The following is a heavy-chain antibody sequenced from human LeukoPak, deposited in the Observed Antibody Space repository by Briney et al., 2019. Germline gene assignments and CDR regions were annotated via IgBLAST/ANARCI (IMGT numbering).Heavy chain of an antibody. J-gene: IGHJ3*02. D-gene: IGHD1-14*01. Sequence: GGSLRLSCAASGFTFSSHGMHWVRQAPGKGLEWVAVIWYDGSNKYYADSVKGRFTTSRDNSKNTLYLQMNSLRVEDTAVYYCARVPEDHNLGADWLDAFDIWGQGTMVTVSS. V-gene: IGHV3-33*01. CDR2: IWYDGSNK. CDR1: GFTFSSHG. CDR3: ARVPEDHNLGADWLDAFDI.